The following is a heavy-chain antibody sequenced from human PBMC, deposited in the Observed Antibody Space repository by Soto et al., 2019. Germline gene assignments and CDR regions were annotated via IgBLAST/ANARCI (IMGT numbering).Heavy chain of an antibody. CDR3: ASGTWQFGVVPSPNFDY. J-gene: IGHJ4*02. CDR2: IIPIFGTA. D-gene: IGHD3-3*01. V-gene: IGHV1-69*13. CDR1: GGTFSSYA. Sequence: GASVKVSCKASGGTFSSYAISWVRQAPGQGLEWMGGIIPIFGTANYAQKFQGRVTITADESTSTAYMELSSLRSEDTAVYYCASGTWQFGVVPSPNFDYWGQGTLVTVSS.